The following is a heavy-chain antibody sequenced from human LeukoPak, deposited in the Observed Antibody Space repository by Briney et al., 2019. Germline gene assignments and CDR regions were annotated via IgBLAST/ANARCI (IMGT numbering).Heavy chain of an antibody. D-gene: IGHD6-13*01. CDR2: INHSGST. V-gene: IGHV4-34*01. CDR1: GGSFSGYY. J-gene: IGHJ4*02. CDR3: ARDKGSSSWSGGGYFDY. Sequence: SETLSLTCAVYGGSFSGYYWSWIRQPPGKGLEWIGEINHSGSTNYNPSLKSRVTISVDTSKNQFSLKLSSVTAADTAVYYCARDKGSSSWSGGGYFDYWGQGTLVTVSS.